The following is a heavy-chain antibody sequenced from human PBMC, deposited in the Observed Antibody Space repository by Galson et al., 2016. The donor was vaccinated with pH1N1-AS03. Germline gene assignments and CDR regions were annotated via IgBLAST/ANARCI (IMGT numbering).Heavy chain of an antibody. V-gene: IGHV1-3*04. D-gene: IGHD2-15*01. Sequence: SVKVSCKASGFTLATFGTHWVRQAPGQSLEWMGWIHTGTGHTKYSQRFRGRVTFTRDTSANTAYMELSSLRYDDTAVYYCARDGGLYCHQDVCDTLDYWGQGTLVTVSS. CDR1: GFTLATFG. CDR3: ARDGGLYCHQDVCDTLDY. CDR2: IHTGTGHT. J-gene: IGHJ4*02.